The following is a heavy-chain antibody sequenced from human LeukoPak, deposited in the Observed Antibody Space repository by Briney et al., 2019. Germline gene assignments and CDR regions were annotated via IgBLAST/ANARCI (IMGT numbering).Heavy chain of an antibody. D-gene: IGHD4-17*01. CDR1: GFTFSSYS. CDR3: ARDRPHDYGDYPEYFQH. V-gene: IGHV3-21*01. CDR2: ISSSSSYI. Sequence: PGGSLRLSCAASGFTFSSYSMNWVRQAPGKGLEWVSPISSSSSYIYYADSVKGRFTISRDNAKNSLYLQMNSLRAEDTAVYYCARDRPHDYGDYPEYFQHWGQGTLVTVSS. J-gene: IGHJ1*01.